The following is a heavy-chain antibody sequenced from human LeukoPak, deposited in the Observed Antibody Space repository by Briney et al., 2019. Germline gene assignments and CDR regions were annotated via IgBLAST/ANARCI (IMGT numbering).Heavy chain of an antibody. CDR1: GCSISSSSYY. CDR2: IYSGGT. V-gene: IGHV4-39*01. J-gene: IGHJ4*02. Sequence: SETLSLTCTGSGCSISSSSYYWGWIRQPPGKGLEWIGSIYSGGTYYNPSLKSRVTISVDTSKNQFSLKLSSVTAADTAVYYCARQSTSMVTFDYWGQGTLVTVSS. D-gene: IGHD5-18*01. CDR3: ARQSTSMVTFDY.